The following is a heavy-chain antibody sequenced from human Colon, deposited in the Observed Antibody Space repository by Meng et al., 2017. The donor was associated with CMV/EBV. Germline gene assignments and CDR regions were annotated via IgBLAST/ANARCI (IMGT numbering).Heavy chain of an antibody. V-gene: IGHV4-38-2*01. J-gene: IGHJ6*02. CDR3: TRVSYSKSSYYYYGMDV. CDR1: GFTFVTYG. CDR2: IYHSGST. D-gene: IGHD1-26*01. Sequence: GSLRLSCAASGFTFVTYGMHWVRQAPGKGLEWIGSIYHSGSTYYNPSLKSRVTISVDTSKNQFSLSLSSVTAADTAVYYCTRVSYSKSSYYYYGMDVWGQGTTVTVSS.